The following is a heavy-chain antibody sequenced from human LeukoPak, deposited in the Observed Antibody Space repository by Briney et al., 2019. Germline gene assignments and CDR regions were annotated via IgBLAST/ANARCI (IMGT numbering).Heavy chain of an antibody. V-gene: IGHV4-34*01. CDR2: INHSGST. CDR3: ARRLPSSYYFDY. D-gene: IGHD6-6*01. CDR1: GGSISSYY. Sequence: SETLSLTCTVSGGSISSYYWSWIRQPPGKGLEWIGEINHSGSTNYNPSLKSRVTISVDTSKNQFSLKLSSVTAADTAVYYCARRLPSSYYFDYWGQGTLVTVSS. J-gene: IGHJ4*02.